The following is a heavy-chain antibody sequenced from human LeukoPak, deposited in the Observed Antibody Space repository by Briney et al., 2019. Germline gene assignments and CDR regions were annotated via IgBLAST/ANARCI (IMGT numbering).Heavy chain of an antibody. J-gene: IGHJ6*03. CDR1: GYTFTGYY. D-gene: IGHD2-2*01. Sequence: GASVKVSCKASGYTFTGYYMHWVRQAPGQGLEWMGWINPNSGGTNYAQKFQGRVTMTRDTSISTAYMELSRLRSDDTAVYYCARVGVVVVPAGHMDVWGKGTTVTVSS. CDR3: ARVGVVVVPAGHMDV. V-gene: IGHV1-2*02. CDR2: INPNSGGT.